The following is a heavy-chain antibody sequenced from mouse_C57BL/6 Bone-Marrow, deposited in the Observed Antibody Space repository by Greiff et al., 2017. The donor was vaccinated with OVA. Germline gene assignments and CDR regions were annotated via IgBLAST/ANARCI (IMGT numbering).Heavy chain of an antibody. CDR3: VRHGYFDY. Sequence: DAGGGLVQPKGSLKLSCAASGFSFNTYAMNWVRQAPGKGLEWVARIRSKSNNYATYYADSVKDRFTISRDDSESMLYLQMNNLKTEDTAMYYCVRHGYFDYWGQGTTLTVSS. V-gene: IGHV10-1*01. CDR1: GFSFNTYA. J-gene: IGHJ2*01. CDR2: IRSKSNNYAT.